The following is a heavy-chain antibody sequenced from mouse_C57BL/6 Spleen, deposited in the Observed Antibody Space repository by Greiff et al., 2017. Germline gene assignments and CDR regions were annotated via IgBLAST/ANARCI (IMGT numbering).Heavy chain of an antibody. Sequence: QVQLKQPGAELVRPGTSVKLSCKASGYTFTSYWLHWVKQRPGPVLAWIGVLDPSDSYTNYNQKFKGKAPVTVDTSSSTAYLQLRSLTSEDSAVYYCARGGGPLYYAMDYWGQGTSVTVAS. V-gene: IGHV1-59*01. D-gene: IGHD3-3*01. CDR3: ARGGGPLYYAMDY. CDR2: LDPSDSYT. J-gene: IGHJ4*01. CDR1: GYTFTSYW.